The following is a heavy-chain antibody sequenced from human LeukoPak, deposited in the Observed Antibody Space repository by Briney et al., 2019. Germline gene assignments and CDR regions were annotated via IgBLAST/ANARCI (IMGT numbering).Heavy chain of an antibody. CDR2: INHSGST. Sequence: SETLSLTCAVYGGSFSGYYRSWIRQPPGKGLEWIGEINHSGSTNYNPSLKSRVTISVDTSKNQFSLKLSSVTAADTAVYYCARLTRIEEVVGAPNEDYWGQGTLVTVSS. CDR1: GGSFSGYY. D-gene: IGHD1-26*01. J-gene: IGHJ4*02. CDR3: ARLTRIEEVVGAPNEDY. V-gene: IGHV4-34*01.